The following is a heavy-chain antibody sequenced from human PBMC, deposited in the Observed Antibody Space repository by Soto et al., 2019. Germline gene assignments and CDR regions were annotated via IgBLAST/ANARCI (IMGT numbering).Heavy chain of an antibody. Sequence: ASVKVSCKASGYTFTTYDINWVRQATGQGLEWVGWMDPNSGDTGYAPKFQGRVTMTRDTSISTAYMELSSLTSEDTAVYYCARSPSYISTWVYGGKGTLVPVSS. CDR3: ARSPSYISTWVY. CDR1: GYTFTTYD. V-gene: IGHV1-8*01. J-gene: IGHJ4*02. D-gene: IGHD2-2*01. CDR2: MDPNSGDT.